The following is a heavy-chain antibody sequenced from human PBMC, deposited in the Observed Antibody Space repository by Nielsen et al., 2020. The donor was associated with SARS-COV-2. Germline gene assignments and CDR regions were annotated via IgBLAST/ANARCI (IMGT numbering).Heavy chain of an antibody. J-gene: IGHJ6*02. Sequence: GESLKISCTTSGFSFGEYGLTWVRQAPGKGLEWVGFIRGQVFGGAKEYAASVKDRFVITRDESKSIMYLQMNSLKTEDTAVYFCSRVRAGAFDLWGQGTTVTVSS. V-gene: IGHV3-49*04. CDR2: IRGQVFGGAK. CDR1: GFSFGEYG. D-gene: IGHD3-9*01. CDR3: SRVRAGAFDL.